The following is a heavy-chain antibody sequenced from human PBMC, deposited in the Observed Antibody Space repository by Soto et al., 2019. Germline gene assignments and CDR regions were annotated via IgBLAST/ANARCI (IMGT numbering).Heavy chain of an antibody. CDR1: GFTFTNSY. CDR3: ARDLEVGSYLYYFDF. J-gene: IGHJ4*02. V-gene: IGHV3-11*06. CDR2: ISANNVYT. D-gene: IGHD1-26*01. Sequence: LRLSCAASGFTFTNSYKSWIRQAPGKGLEWVSYISANNVYTNYADSVKGRFTISRDNGKNSVYLQMNGLRAEDTAVYYCARDLEVGSYLYYFDFWGQGALVTVSS.